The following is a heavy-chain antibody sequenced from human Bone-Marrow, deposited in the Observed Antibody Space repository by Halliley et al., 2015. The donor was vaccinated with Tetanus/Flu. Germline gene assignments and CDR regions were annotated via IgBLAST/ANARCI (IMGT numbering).Heavy chain of an antibody. CDR2: IKTDGGTT. CDR3: TRESRWLQLETFDY. Sequence: SRIKTDGGTTNYADSVRGRFTVSRDNTKKTLFLQMTTLRADDTAVYYCTRESRWLQLETFDYWGQGTLVTVSS. J-gene: IGHJ4*02. V-gene: IGHV3-74*01. D-gene: IGHD5-12*01.